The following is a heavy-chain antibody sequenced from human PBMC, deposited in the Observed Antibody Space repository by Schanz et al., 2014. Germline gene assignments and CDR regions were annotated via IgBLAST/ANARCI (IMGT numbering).Heavy chain of an antibody. CDR2: ISWNSGTI. D-gene: IGHD6-19*01. Sequence: EVQLVESGGGLVQPGKSLRLSCAASGFTFDKYAMHWVRQAPGKGLEWVSVISWNSGTICYADSVKGRFTISRDNAKSSRYLQMNSLRAEDTTLHYCTTDKSQIAVAGLFDLWGQGTLVTVSS. CDR1: GFTFDKYA. J-gene: IGHJ4*02. CDR3: TTDKSQIAVAGLFDL. V-gene: IGHV3-9*01.